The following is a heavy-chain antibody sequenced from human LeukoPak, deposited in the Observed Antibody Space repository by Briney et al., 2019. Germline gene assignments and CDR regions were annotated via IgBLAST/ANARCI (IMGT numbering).Heavy chain of an antibody. D-gene: IGHD6-19*01. J-gene: IGHJ4*02. V-gene: IGHV4-39*02. CDR3: ARDHGYSSGWYNY. Sequence: KPSETLSLTCTVSGGSISSSSYYWGWIRQPPGKGLEWIGSIYYSGSTYYNPSLKSRVTISVDTSKNQFSLKLSSVTAADTAVYYCARDHGYSSGWYNYWGQGTLVTISS. CDR2: IYYSGST. CDR1: GGSISSSSYY.